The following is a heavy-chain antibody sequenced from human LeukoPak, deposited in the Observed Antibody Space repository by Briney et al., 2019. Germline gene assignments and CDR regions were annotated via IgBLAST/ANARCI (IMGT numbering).Heavy chain of an antibody. Sequence: GGSLRLSCAASGFTFSNYAMNWVRQAPGKGLEWVSAISGSSGNTYYADSVKGRFTISRDNAKNSPYLQMNSLRAEDTAVYYCARGLRQLRYFDWPLDYMDVWGKGTTVTVSS. CDR3: ARGLRQLRYFDWPLDYMDV. V-gene: IGHV3-21*01. CDR2: ISGSSGNT. J-gene: IGHJ6*03. CDR1: GFTFSNYA. D-gene: IGHD3-9*01.